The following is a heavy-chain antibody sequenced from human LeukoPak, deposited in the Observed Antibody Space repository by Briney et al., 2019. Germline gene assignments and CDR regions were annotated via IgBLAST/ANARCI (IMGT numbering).Heavy chain of an antibody. V-gene: IGHV1-2*02. D-gene: IGHD3-10*01. Sequence: ASVKVSSKASGYSFTDYYVHWVRQAPGQGLEWVGLLNPNSGDTNYAQKFQGRVTMIRDTSINTAYMELSRLRSDDTAVYYCARMYYYGSGTYYGDYWGQGTLVTVSS. J-gene: IGHJ4*02. CDR3: ARMYYYGSGTYYGDY. CDR1: GYSFTDYY. CDR2: LNPNSGDT.